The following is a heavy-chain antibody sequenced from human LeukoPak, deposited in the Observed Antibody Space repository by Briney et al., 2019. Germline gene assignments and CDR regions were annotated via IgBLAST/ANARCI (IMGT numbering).Heavy chain of an antibody. CDR1: GYTFTSYG. J-gene: IGHJ3*02. CDR2: ISAYNGNT. V-gene: IGHV1-18*01. CDR3: ARYHDYGDYEAFDI. Sequence: ASVKVSCKASGYTFTSYGISWVRQAPGQGLEGRGWISAYNGNTNYAQKLQGRVTMTTDTSTSTAYMELRSLRSDDTAVYYCARYHDYGDYEAFDIWGQGTMVTVSS. D-gene: IGHD4-17*01.